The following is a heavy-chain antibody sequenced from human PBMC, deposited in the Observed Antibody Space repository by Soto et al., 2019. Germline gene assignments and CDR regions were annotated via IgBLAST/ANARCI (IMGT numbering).Heavy chain of an antibody. V-gene: IGHV3-23*01. CDR3: AKDRLKGYYYGSGSYFDY. CDR1: GFTFSSYA. J-gene: IGHJ4*02. Sequence: EVQLLESGGGLVQPGGSLRLSCAASGFTFSSYAMSWVRQAPGKGLEWVSAISGSGGSTYYADSVKGRFTISRDNSKNTLYLQMNSLRAEDTAVYYCAKDRLKGYYYGSGSYFDYWGQGTLVTVSS. D-gene: IGHD3-10*01. CDR2: ISGSGGST.